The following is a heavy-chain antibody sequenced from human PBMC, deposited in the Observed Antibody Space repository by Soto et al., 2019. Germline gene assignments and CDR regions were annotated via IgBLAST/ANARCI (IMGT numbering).Heavy chain of an antibody. V-gene: IGHV3-23*01. D-gene: IGHD7-27*01. CDR2: ISGSGGST. CDR3: AKEVSLGSTVDLGY. J-gene: IGHJ4*02. Sequence: PGGSLRLSCAASGFTFSIFAMSWVRQSPGKGLEWVSTISGSGGSTYYADAVKGRFSISRDNSMGTLYLQMKSLRVEDKAIYYCAKEVSLGSTVDLGYWGQGTLVTVSS. CDR1: GFTFSIFA.